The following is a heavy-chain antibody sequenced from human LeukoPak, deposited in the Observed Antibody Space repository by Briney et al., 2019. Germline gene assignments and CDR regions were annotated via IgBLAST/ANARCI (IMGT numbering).Heavy chain of an antibody. CDR2: ISAYNGNT. J-gene: IGHJ4*02. Sequence: ASVKVSCKASGYTFNSYGISWVRQAPGQGLEWMGWISAYNGNTNYAQKLQGRVTVTTDTSTSTAYVELRSLRSDDTAVYYCARGSGTMIVVATDYWGQGTLVTVPS. CDR3: ARGSGTMIVVATDY. D-gene: IGHD3-22*01. V-gene: IGHV1-18*01. CDR1: GYTFNSYG.